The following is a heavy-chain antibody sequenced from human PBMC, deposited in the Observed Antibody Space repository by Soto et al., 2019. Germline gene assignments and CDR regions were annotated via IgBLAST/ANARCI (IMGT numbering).Heavy chain of an antibody. CDR2: INHSGST. D-gene: IGHD6-6*01. V-gene: IGHV4-34*01. CDR3: ARGFGSSSSYYYYYGMDV. CDR1: GGSFSGYY. J-gene: IGHJ6*02. Sequence: SETLSLTCAVYGGSFSGYYWSWIRQPQGKGMEWIGEINHSGSTNYNPSLKSRVTISVDTSKNQFSLKLSSVTAADTAVYYCARGFGSSSSYYYYYGMDVWGQGTTVTVSS.